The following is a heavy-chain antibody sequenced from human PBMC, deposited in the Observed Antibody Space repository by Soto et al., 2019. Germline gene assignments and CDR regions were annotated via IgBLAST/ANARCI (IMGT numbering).Heavy chain of an antibody. CDR2: IWYDGSKK. D-gene: IGHD2-2*01. Sequence: QVHLVESGGGVVQPGRSLRLSCAASGFTLSSYGMHWVRQAPGKGLEWVALIWYDGSKKHYADSVIGRFTISRDNSKNTLDLQMNSLRAEDTAVYYCARSVVIPAALDYWGQGTLVTVSS. CDR1: GFTLSSYG. V-gene: IGHV3-33*01. J-gene: IGHJ4*02. CDR3: ARSVVIPAALDY.